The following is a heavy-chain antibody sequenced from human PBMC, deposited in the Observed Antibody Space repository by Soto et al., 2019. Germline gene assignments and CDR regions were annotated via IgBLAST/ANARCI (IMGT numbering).Heavy chain of an antibody. D-gene: IGHD2-8*01. Sequence: GGSLRLSCAASGFTFSSYAMSWVRQAPGKGLEWVSAISGSGGSTYYADSVKGRFTISRDNSKNTLYLQMNSLRAEDTAVYYCAISPACLPNGVCYRYYYYGMDVWGQGTTVTVSS. J-gene: IGHJ6*02. CDR3: AISPACLPNGVCYRYYYYGMDV. CDR2: ISGSGGST. V-gene: IGHV3-23*01. CDR1: GFTFSSYA.